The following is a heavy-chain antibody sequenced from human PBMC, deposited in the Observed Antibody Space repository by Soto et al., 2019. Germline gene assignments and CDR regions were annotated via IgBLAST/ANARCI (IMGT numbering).Heavy chain of an antibody. J-gene: IGHJ5*02. CDR3: AKGDNLGPKTGYAFDP. Sequence: QALTLPCAISGDSVSNHTASWNWILPSPSRGLEWLGRTYFRSKWYNDYAVSVKSRIIINPDTSNNQFSLQLNSVTPEDTAVYFGAKGDNLGPKTGYAFDPWGQGIMVTVSS. V-gene: IGHV6-1*01. D-gene: IGHD5-12*01. CDR2: TYFRSKWYN. CDR1: GDSVSNHTAS.